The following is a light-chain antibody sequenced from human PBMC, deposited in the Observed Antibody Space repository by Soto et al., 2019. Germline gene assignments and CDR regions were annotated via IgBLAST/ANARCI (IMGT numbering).Light chain of an antibody. CDR1: QSISSY. CDR2: AAS. J-gene: IGKJ5*01. Sequence: DIQMTQSPSSLSASVGDRVTITCRASQSISSYLNWYQQKPGKAPNLLIYAASSLQSGVPSRFSGSGSGTDFTLTISSLQPEDFATYDCQQSYSTPTTFGQGTRLEIK. CDR3: QQSYSTPTT. V-gene: IGKV1-39*01.